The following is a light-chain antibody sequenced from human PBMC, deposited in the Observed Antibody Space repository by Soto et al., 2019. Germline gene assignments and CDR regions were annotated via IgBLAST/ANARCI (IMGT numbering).Light chain of an antibody. Sequence: QSALTQPPSEFGTPGQRVTISCSGSSSNIGNNTVNWYQQLPGTAPKLLIFSNNQRPSGVPDRFSGSKSGTSASLAISGPQSEDEADYYCAAWDDSLNGCVFGTGTKVTVL. V-gene: IGLV1-44*01. J-gene: IGLJ1*01. CDR1: SSNIGNNT. CDR3: AAWDDSLNGCV. CDR2: SNN.